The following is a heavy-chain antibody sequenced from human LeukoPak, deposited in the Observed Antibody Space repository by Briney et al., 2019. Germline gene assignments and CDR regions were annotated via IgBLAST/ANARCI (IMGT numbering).Heavy chain of an antibody. CDR3: ARGKVDTAMVKRGYYYYYMDV. CDR2: IYYSGST. V-gene: IGHV4-59*01. CDR1: GGSISSYY. D-gene: IGHD5-18*01. J-gene: IGHJ6*03. Sequence: PSETLSLTCTVSGGSISSYYWSWIRQPPGKGLEWIGYIYYSGSTNYNPSLKSRVTISVDTSKNQFSLKLRSVTAADTAVYYCARGKVDTAMVKRGYYYYYMDVWGKGTTVTVSS.